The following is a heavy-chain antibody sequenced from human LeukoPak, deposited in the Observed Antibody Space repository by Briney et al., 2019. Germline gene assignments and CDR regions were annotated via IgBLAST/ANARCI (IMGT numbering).Heavy chain of an antibody. D-gene: IGHD6-19*01. V-gene: IGHV1-18*01. J-gene: IGHJ5*02. CDR1: GYTFTSYG. CDR2: ISAYNGNT. CDR3: ARERGEQWLGEGHWFDP. Sequence: ASVKVSCKASGYTFTSYGISWVRQAPGQGLEWMGWISAYNGNTNYAQKLQGRVTMTTDTSTSTAYMELRSLRSDDTAVYYCARERGEQWLGEGHWFDPWGQGTLVTVSS.